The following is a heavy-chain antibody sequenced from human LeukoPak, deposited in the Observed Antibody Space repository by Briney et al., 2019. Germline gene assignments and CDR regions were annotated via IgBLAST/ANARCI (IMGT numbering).Heavy chain of an antibody. CDR1: GYTFTSYG. CDR3: ARTHLVRNWFDP. J-gene: IGHJ5*02. Sequence: ASVKVSCKASGYTFTSYGISWVRQAPGQGLEWMGWISAYNGNTNYAQKLQGRVTMTTDTSTSTAYMELKSLRSDDTAVYYCARTHLVRNWFDPWGQGTLVTVSS. V-gene: IGHV1-18*01. CDR2: ISAYNGNT. D-gene: IGHD3-10*01.